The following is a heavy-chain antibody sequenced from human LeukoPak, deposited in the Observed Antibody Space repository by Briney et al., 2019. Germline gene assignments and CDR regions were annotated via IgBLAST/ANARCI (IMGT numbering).Heavy chain of an antibody. CDR2: ISGSGGST. Sequence: PGGSLRLSCAASGFTFSSYAMSWVRQAPGKGLEWVSAISGSGGSTYYADSVKGWFTISRDNSKNTLYLQMNSLRAEDTAVYYCAKDRGVVVVVGDAFDIWGQGTMVTVSS. CDR3: AKDRGVVVVVGDAFDI. D-gene: IGHD2-15*01. CDR1: GFTFSSYA. V-gene: IGHV3-23*01. J-gene: IGHJ3*02.